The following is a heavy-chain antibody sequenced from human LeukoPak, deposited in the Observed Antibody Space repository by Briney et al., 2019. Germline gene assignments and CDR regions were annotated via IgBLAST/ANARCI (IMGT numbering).Heavy chain of an antibody. Sequence: SETLSLTCTVSGDSISSYYWNWIRQPPGRGLEWIGHIYYSGISNYNPSLKSRVTISVDTAKNQFSLKLISVTAADTAVYYCARRVQMSSGSPASNTWLDPWGQGTLVTVSS. D-gene: IGHD3-10*01. CDR2: IYYSGIS. CDR3: ARRVQMSSGSPASNTWLDP. V-gene: IGHV4-59*01. CDR1: GDSISSYY. J-gene: IGHJ5*02.